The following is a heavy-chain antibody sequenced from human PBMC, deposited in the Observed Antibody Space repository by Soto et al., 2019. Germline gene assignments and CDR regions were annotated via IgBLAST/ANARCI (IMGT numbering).Heavy chain of an antibody. V-gene: IGHV3-30-3*01. CDR2: ISYDGSNK. D-gene: IGHD2-15*01. CDR3: ARDRLVDSYYFDY. CDR1: GFTFSSYA. J-gene: IGHJ4*02. Sequence: PGGSLRLSCAASGFTFSSYAMHWVRQAPGKGLEWVAVISYDGSNKYYADSVKGRFTISRDNSKNTLYLQMNSLRAEDTAVYYCARDRLVDSYYFDYWGQGTLVTVSS.